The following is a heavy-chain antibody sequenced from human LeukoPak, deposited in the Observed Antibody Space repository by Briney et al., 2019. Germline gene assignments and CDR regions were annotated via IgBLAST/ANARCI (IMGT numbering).Heavy chain of an antibody. D-gene: IGHD2-2*01. CDR2: IIPILGIA. CDR1: GGTFSSYA. J-gene: IGHJ1*01. Sequence: SVKVSCKASGGTFSSYAISWVRQAPGQGLEWMGRIIPILGIANYAQKFQGRVTITADKSTSTAYMELSSLRSDDTAVYYCARSSYCSSTSCFEYFPHWGQGTLVTVSS. V-gene: IGHV1-69*04. CDR3: ARSSYCSSTSCFEYFPH.